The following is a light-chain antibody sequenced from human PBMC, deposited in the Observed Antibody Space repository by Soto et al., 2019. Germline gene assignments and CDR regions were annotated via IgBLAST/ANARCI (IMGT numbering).Light chain of an antibody. CDR3: MQALQSLT. CDR2: FGS. V-gene: IGKV2-28*01. J-gene: IGKJ5*01. Sequence: EIVMTQSPLTLPVTPGEPASISCRSSQSLLYNNTYNYLDWYVQKPGQSPQLLIYFGSNRAPGVPDRFSASGSCTDFTQKINRVEAEDVGTYYCMQALQSLTCGQGTRREIQ. CDR1: QSLLYNNTYNY.